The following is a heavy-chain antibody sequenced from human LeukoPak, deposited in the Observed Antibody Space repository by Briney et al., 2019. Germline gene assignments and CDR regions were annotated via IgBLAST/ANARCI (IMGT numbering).Heavy chain of an antibody. CDR2: ISYDGSNK. D-gene: IGHD3-9*01. CDR1: GFTFSSYA. J-gene: IGHJ5*02. V-gene: IGHV3-30-3*01. Sequence: GGSLRLSCAASGFTFSSYAMHWARQAPGKGLEWVAVISYDGSNKYYADSVKGRFTISRDNTKNTLYLQMNSLRAEDTAVYYCARDSLLRYFDWLAAWGQGTLVTVSS. CDR3: ARDSLLRYFDWLAA.